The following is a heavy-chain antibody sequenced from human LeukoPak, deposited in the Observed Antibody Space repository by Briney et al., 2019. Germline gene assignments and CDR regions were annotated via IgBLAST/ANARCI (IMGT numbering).Heavy chain of an antibody. CDR2: ISYDGSSK. V-gene: IGHV3-30*18. J-gene: IGHJ2*01. CDR3: AKEGSTGDFDL. CDR1: GFTFSSYG. D-gene: IGHD3-10*01. Sequence: GGSLRLSCAASGFTFSSYGMHWVRQAPGKGLEWVAVISYDGSSKYYADSEKGRFTISRDNSKNTLYLQMNSLRAEDTAVYYCAKEGSTGDFDLWGRGTLVTVSS.